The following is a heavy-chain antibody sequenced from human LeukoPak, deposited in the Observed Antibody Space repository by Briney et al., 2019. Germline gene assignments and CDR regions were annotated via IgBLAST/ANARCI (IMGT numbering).Heavy chain of an antibody. V-gene: IGHV3-7*01. CDR3: ARDGSGSYMSLYYYYYMDV. D-gene: IGHD3-10*01. CDR2: IKQDGSEK. Sequence: GGSLRLSCAASGFTFSSYWMSWVRQAPGKGLEWVANIKQDGSEKYYVDSVKGRFTISRDNAKNSLYLQMNSLRAEDTAVYYCARDGSGSYMSLYYYYYMDVWGKGTTVTVSS. CDR1: GFTFSSYW. J-gene: IGHJ6*03.